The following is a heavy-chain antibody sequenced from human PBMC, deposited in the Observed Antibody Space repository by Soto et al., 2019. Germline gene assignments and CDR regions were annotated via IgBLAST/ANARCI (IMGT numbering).Heavy chain of an antibody. CDR3: ASGYSYVGEYFDY. V-gene: IGHV3-21*01. CDR1: GFTFSSYS. CDR2: ISSSSSYI. D-gene: IGHD5-18*01. J-gene: IGHJ4*02. Sequence: PGGSLRLSCAASGFTFSSYSMNWVRQAPGKGLEWVSSISSSSSYIYYADSVKGRFTISRDNAKNSLYLQMNSLRAEDTAVYYCASGYSYVGEYFDYWGQGTLVTVSS.